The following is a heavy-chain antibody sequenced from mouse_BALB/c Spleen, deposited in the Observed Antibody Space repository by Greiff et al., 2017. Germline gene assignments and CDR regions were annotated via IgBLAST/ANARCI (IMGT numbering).Heavy chain of an antibody. CDR2: IYPGNGDT. CDR3: ARRGDLAWFAY. V-gene: IGHV1-12*01. CDR1: GYTFTSYN. D-gene: IGHD2-13*01. Sequence: LQQPGAELVKPGASVKMSCKASGYTFTSYNMHWVKQTPGQGLEWIGAIYPGNGDTSYNQKFKGKATLTADKSSSTAYMQLSSLTSEDSAVYYCARRGDLAWFAYWGQGTLVTVSA. J-gene: IGHJ3*01.